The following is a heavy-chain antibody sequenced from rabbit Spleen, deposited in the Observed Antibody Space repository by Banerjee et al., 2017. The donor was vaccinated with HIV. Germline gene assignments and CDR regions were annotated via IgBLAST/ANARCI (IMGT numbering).Heavy chain of an antibody. Sequence: QSLEESGGDLVKPGASLTLTCTTSGFSFSSNDYMCWVRQAPGKGLEWIACTAADRSTFTYYASWAKGRFTCSKASSTTVTLQMTNLTVADTATYFCARDTGTSFSTYGMDLWGPGTLVTVS. D-gene: IGHD8-1*01. J-gene: IGHJ6*01. CDR1: GFSFSSNDY. CDR3: ARDTGTSFSTYGMDL. V-gene: IGHV1S40*01. CDR2: TAADRSTFT.